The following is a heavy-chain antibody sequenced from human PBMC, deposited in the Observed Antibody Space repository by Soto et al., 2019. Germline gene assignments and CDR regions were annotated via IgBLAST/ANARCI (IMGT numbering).Heavy chain of an antibody. Sequence: SETLSLTCTVSGGSISSGDYYWSWIRQPPGKGLEWIGYIYYSGSTYYNPSLKSRVTILVDTSKNQFSLKLSSVTAADTAVYYCARGGLDYFDYWGQGTLVTVSS. V-gene: IGHV4-30-4*01. CDR3: ARGGLDYFDY. D-gene: IGHD5-12*01. J-gene: IGHJ4*02. CDR1: GGSISSGDYY. CDR2: IYYSGST.